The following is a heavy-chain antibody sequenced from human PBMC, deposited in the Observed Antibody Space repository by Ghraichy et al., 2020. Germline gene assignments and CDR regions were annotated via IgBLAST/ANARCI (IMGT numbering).Heavy chain of an antibody. Sequence: SETLSLTCTVSGGSISSYYWSWIRQPPGKGLEWIGYIYYSGSTNYNPSLKSRVTISVDTSKNQFSLKLSSVTAADTAVYYCARSFDILTGTMGSFDYWGQGTLVTVSS. J-gene: IGHJ4*02. V-gene: IGHV4-59*08. CDR2: IYYSGST. D-gene: IGHD3-9*01. CDR1: GGSISSYY. CDR3: ARSFDILTGTMGSFDY.